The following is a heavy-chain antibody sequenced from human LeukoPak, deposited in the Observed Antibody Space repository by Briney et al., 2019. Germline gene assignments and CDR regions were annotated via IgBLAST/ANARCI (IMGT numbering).Heavy chain of an antibody. CDR3: ARGYCSGGSCYEDY. Sequence: SQTLSLTCTVSGGSISSGAYYWSWIRPPPGKGLEWIGYVCYSGSTYYNPSLKSRVTISVDTSKNQFSLKLSTVTAADTAVYYCARGYCSGGSCYEDYWGQGTLVTVSS. CDR1: GGSISSGAYY. J-gene: IGHJ4*02. V-gene: IGHV4-30-4*01. CDR2: VCYSGST. D-gene: IGHD2-15*01.